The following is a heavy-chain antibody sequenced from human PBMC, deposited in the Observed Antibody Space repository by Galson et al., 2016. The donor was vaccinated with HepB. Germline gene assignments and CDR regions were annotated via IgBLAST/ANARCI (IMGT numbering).Heavy chain of an antibody. V-gene: IGHV3-11*01. J-gene: IGHJ6*02. D-gene: IGHD3-10*01. CDR3: GKDWGSLWESSGKGMDV. Sequence: SLRLSCAASGFNFGDYYMSWIRQAPGKGLEWLTYISSSGSTIHYADSVKGRFTISRDNRKNSLYLQMDNLRNEDTALYYCGKDWGSLWESSGKGMDVWGQGTTGTVSS. CDR1: GFNFGDYY. CDR2: ISSSGSTI.